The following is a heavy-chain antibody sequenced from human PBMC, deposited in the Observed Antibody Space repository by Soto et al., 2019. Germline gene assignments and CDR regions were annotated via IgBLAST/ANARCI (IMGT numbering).Heavy chain of an antibody. J-gene: IGHJ6*02. Sequence: QVQLQQWGAGLLKPSETLSLTCAIYGGSFSNYYWNWIRPPPGKGLEWMGKINHNGSTNYSPSLKSRLTISVDTSKNQFSLKLISVTAADTAVYFCGRGRGYSNAWGSYYSGMDVWGQGTTVTVSS. CDR3: GRGRGYSNAWGSYYSGMDV. CDR2: INHNGST. V-gene: IGHV4-34*01. D-gene: IGHD6-19*01. CDR1: GGSFSNYY.